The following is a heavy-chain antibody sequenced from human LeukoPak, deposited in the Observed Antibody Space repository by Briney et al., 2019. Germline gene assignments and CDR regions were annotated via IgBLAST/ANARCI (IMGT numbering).Heavy chain of an antibody. CDR2: IYSGGST. Sequence: GGSLRLSCAASGFTFSSYAMSWVRQAPGKGLEWVSVIYSGGSTYYADSVKGRFTISRDNSKNTLYLQMNSLRAEDTAVYYCARLDYYDSYIYPWGQGTLVTVSS. CDR1: GFTFSSYA. J-gene: IGHJ5*02. V-gene: IGHV3-53*01. D-gene: IGHD3-22*01. CDR3: ARLDYYDSYIYP.